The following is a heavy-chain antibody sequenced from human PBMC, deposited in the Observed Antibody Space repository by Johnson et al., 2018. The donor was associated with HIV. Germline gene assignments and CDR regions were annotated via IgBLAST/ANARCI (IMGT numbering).Heavy chain of an antibody. CDR1: GFTFSNFG. CDR2: ISYDGSNK. Sequence: QVQLVESGGGVVQPGRSLRLSCATSGFTFSNFGMHWVRQAPGKGLEWVAVISYDGSNKYYADYVKGRFTISRDNSKNKLYPKMNSLRAEDTAVYYFAKAGQMVAATSAFDIWGQGTMVTVSS. J-gene: IGHJ3*02. CDR3: AKAGQMVAATSAFDI. D-gene: IGHD2-15*01. V-gene: IGHV3-30*18.